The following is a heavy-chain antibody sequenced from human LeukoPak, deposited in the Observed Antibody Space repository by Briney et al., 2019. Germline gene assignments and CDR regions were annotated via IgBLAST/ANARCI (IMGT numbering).Heavy chain of an antibody. J-gene: IGHJ6*03. D-gene: IGHD5-18*01. Sequence: GGSLRLSCAASGFTFSQYAMSWVRQAPGKGLEWVSAITGSGGSTYYTDSVKGRFTISRDNSKNTLYLQMNSLRVEDTAVYYCAGVSGYTANHYMDVWGKGTTVTVSS. CDR1: GFTFSQYA. CDR2: ITGSGGST. V-gene: IGHV3-23*01. CDR3: AGVSGYTANHYMDV.